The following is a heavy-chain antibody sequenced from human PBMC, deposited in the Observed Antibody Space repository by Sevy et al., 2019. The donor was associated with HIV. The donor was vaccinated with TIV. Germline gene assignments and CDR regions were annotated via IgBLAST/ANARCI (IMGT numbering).Heavy chain of an antibody. CDR3: ARENRHCTNGICYGYYGMDV. Sequence: GGSLRLSCAASGFTFSDYFMSWIRQAPGKGLEWISYISLSGSTIYYADCVKGRFSISRDNAKNSLYLQMNSLRAEDTAVYYCARENRHCTNGICYGYYGMDVWGQGTTVTVSS. D-gene: IGHD2-8*01. J-gene: IGHJ6*02. V-gene: IGHV3-11*01. CDR2: ISLSGSTI. CDR1: GFTFSDYF.